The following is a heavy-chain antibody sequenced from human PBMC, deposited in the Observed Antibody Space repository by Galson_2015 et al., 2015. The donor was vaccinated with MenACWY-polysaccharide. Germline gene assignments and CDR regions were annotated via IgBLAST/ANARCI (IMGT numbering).Heavy chain of an antibody. CDR2: IFWDENK. CDR1: GFSLRTPGVG. CDR3: AHRMGVAAAFDF. V-gene: IGHV2-5*02. D-gene: IGHD6-25*01. Sequence: PALVKPTQTLTLTCTVSGFSLRTPGVGVGWIRQPPGKALEWLALIFWDENKGYKPLMRSRLTVTKDTSKNQVVLTLTNVDPDDTATYYCAHRMGVAAAFDFWGQGAPVSVSS. J-gene: IGHJ4*02.